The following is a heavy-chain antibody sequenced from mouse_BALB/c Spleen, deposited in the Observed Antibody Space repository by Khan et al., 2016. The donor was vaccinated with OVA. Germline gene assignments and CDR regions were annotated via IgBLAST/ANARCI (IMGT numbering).Heavy chain of an antibody. J-gene: IGHJ2*01. CDR3: ARGNYYGYYFDY. Sequence: EVQLVESGPGLVKPSQSLSLTCTVTGYSITSDYAWNWIRQFPGNKLEWMGYISYSGSTNYNPSLKSRISITRDTSKNQFFLQLNSVTTEDTATYYCARGNYYGYYFDYWGQGTTLTVSS. CDR1: GYSITSDYA. D-gene: IGHD1-1*01. V-gene: IGHV3-2*02. CDR2: ISYSGST.